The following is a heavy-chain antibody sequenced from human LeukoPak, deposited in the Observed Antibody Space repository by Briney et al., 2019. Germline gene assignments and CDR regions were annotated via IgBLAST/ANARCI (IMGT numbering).Heavy chain of an antibody. J-gene: IGHJ3*02. D-gene: IGHD1-1*01. V-gene: IGHV3-72*01. CDR1: GFTFSDYI. CDR2: IRKKDKSYST. CDR3: SRDGSSTDWSAFDI. Sequence: PGESLRLSCAASGFTFSDYIMDWVRQAPGKGLEWVGRIRKKDKSYSTRYAPSVEGRFAISRDDSKSSVYLQMNSLKAEDTAVYFCSRDGSSTDWSAFDIWGQGTMVTVSS.